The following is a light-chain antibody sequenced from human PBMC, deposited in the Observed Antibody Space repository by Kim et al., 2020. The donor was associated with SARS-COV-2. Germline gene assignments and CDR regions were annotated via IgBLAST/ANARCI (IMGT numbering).Light chain of an antibody. J-gene: IGLJ2*01. CDR2: GKN. CDR1: SLISYY. V-gene: IGLV3-19*01. Sequence: DLGQTVRIKCQGDSLISYYPTWYQQKPGQAPILVIYGKNNRPSGIPDRFSGSSSGNTASLTITGTQAGDEADYYCNSRDSNDNVVFGGGTKVTVL. CDR3: NSRDSNDNVV.